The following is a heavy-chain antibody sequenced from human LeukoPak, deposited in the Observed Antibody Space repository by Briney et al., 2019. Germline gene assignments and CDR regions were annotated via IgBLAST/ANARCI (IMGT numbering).Heavy chain of an antibody. CDR3: ARDYKYAFDN. V-gene: IGHV3-48*01. CDR1: GFTFSDYS. CDR2: IGIDSGNT. Sequence: GGSLRLSCAASGFTFSDYSMNWVRQAPGRGREWISYIGIDSGNTNYADSVKGRFTISGDKAKNSLYLQMNSLRVEDTAVYYCARDYKYAFDNWGQGTLVTVSS. D-gene: IGHD5-24*01. J-gene: IGHJ4*02.